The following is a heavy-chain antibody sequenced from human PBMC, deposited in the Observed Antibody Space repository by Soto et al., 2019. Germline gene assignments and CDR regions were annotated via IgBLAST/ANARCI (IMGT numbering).Heavy chain of an antibody. CDR1: GGSVSSGSYY. D-gene: IGHD2-15*01. V-gene: IGHV4-61*01. Sequence: SDTLSLTCTVSGGSVSSGSYYWSWIRQPPGKGLEWIGYIYYSGSTNYNPSLKSRVTISVDTSKNQFSLKLSSVTAADTAVYYCARVPEDYFDYWGQGTLVTVSS. J-gene: IGHJ4*02. CDR2: IYYSGST. CDR3: ARVPEDYFDY.